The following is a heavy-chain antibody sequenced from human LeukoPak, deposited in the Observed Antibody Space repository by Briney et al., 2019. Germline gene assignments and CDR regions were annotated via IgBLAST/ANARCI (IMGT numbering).Heavy chain of an antibody. CDR1: GGSISSNNW. CDR3: ARDLGEFRVYGVFFDY. Sequence: SETLSLTCAVSGGSISSNNWWIWVRQSPEKGLEWIGEIYHDGSTNYNPPLKSRVTISMDKSKNQLSLKLNFVTAADTAVYYCARDLGEFRVYGVFFDYWGQGTLVTVSS. CDR2: IYHDGST. J-gene: IGHJ4*02. D-gene: IGHD5/OR15-5a*01. V-gene: IGHV4-4*02.